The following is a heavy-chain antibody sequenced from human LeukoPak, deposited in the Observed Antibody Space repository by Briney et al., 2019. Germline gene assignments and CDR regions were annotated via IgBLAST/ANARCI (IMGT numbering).Heavy chain of an antibody. Sequence: ASVKVSCKASGYTFTTYAISWVRQAPGQGLEWMGWISAYNGDTNYAQKLQGRVTMTTDTSTSTAYMELRSLRSDDTAVYYCRVGATLFDYWGQGTLVTVSS. V-gene: IGHV1-18*01. CDR3: RVGATLFDY. CDR2: ISAYNGDT. CDR1: GYTFTTYA. D-gene: IGHD1-26*01. J-gene: IGHJ4*02.